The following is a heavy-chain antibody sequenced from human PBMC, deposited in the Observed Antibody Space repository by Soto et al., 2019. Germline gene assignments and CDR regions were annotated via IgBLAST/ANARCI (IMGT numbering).Heavy chain of an antibody. CDR2: ISWNSGSI. Sequence: GGSLRLSCAASGFTFDDYAMHWVRQAPGKGLGWVSGISWNSGSIGYADSVKGRFTISRDNAKNSLYLQMNSLRAEDTALYYCAKDDRQWLPDVWGKGTTVTVSS. D-gene: IGHD6-19*01. CDR3: AKDDRQWLPDV. CDR1: GFTFDDYA. V-gene: IGHV3-9*01. J-gene: IGHJ6*03.